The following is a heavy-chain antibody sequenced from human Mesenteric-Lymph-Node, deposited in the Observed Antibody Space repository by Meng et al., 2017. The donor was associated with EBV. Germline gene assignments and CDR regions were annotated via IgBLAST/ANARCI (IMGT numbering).Heavy chain of an antibody. CDR2: TGTS. J-gene: IGHJ4*02. D-gene: IGHD3-10*01. CDR3: ARRLHYYGSLGS. V-gene: IGHV4-39*01. Sequence: QLQVHESGPGLVNPSETLSRTCTIPGVAISSDNWAWIRQPPGKGLEWIGDTGTSYYNPSLKNRVTISVDTSNQFSLKLSSVTAADTAVYYCARRLHYYGSLGSWGQGTLVTVSS. CDR1: GVAISSDN.